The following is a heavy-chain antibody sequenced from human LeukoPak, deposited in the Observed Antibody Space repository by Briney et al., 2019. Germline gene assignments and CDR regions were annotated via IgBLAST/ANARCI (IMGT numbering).Heavy chain of an antibody. Sequence: GGSLRLSCAASGFTVSSNYMSWVRQAPGKGLEWVSVIYSGGSTYYADSVKGRFTISRDNSKNTLYLQMNSLRAEDTAVYYCARGLEVARGNYWGQGTLVTVSS. V-gene: IGHV3-53*01. CDR1: GFTVSSNY. J-gene: IGHJ4*02. CDR2: IYSGGST. D-gene: IGHD3-10*01. CDR3: ARGLEVARGNY.